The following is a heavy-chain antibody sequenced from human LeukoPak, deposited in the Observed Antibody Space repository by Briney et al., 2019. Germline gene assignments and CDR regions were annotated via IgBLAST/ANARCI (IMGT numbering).Heavy chain of an antibody. CDR1: GFTFSSYG. CDR3: ANLGRVLPSDY. J-gene: IGHJ4*02. V-gene: IGHV3-30*18. CDR2: ISYDGSNK. Sequence: GRSLRLSCAASGFTFSSYGMHWVRQAPGKGLEWVAVISYDGSNKYYADSVKGRFTISRDNSKNTLYLQMNSLRAEDMAVYYCANLGRVLPSDYWGQGTLVTVSS. D-gene: IGHD3-10*02.